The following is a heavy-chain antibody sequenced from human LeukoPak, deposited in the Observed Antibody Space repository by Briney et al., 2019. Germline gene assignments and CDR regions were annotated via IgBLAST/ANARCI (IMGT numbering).Heavy chain of an antibody. V-gene: IGHV4-34*01. Sequence: PSETLSLTCAVYGRSFSHYYWSWIRQPPGKGLEWIGEINHSGSTTYNPSLKSRVTISVDTSKNQFSLKLNSVTAADTAVYYCARDSYYYDSSGYLILDYWGQGILVTVSS. CDR1: GRSFSHYY. CDR3: ARDSYYYDSSGYLILDY. CDR2: INHSGST. D-gene: IGHD3-22*01. J-gene: IGHJ4*02.